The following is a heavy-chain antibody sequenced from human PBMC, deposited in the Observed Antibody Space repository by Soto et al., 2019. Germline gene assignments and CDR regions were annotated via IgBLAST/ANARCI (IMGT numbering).Heavy chain of an antibody. D-gene: IGHD2-8*01. CDR1: GFTFNHYW. CDR3: VNGRAFCD. V-gene: IGHV3-7*01. J-gene: IGHJ4*02. Sequence: GGSLRLSCTVSGFTFNHYWMNWVRQAPGKGLEWLANIKQDGSDKYYVDSVKGRFTISRDDAKNSLDLQMNSLRAEDTAVYCCVNGRAFCDWSQVSLVTVSS. CDR2: IKQDGSDK.